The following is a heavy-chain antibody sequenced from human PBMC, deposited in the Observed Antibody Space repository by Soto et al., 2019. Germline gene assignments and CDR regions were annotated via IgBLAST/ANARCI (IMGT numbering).Heavy chain of an antibody. CDR2: IYYSGST. CDR1: GGSISSYY. Sequence: SQTLSVTCTVAGGSISSYYWSCIRQPPGKGLEWIGYIYYSGSTNYNPSLKSRVTISVDKSKNTLYLQMNSLRAEDTAVYYCAKEGVEQPRSMDVWGQGTTVTVSS. D-gene: IGHD6-13*01. J-gene: IGHJ6*02. V-gene: IGHV4-59*01. CDR3: AKEGVEQPRSMDV.